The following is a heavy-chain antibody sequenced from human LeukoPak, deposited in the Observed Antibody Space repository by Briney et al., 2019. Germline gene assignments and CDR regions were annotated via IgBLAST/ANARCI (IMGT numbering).Heavy chain of an antibody. CDR3: ARGYGSYYYYYMDV. J-gene: IGHJ6*03. CDR1: GGSISSSSYY. Sequence: SETMSLTCTVSGGSISSSSYYWGWLRQPPGKGLEWIGSIYYSGSTYYNPSLKSRVTISVDTSKNQFSLKLSSVTAADTAVYYCARGYGSYYYYYMDVWGKGTTVTVSS. CDR2: IYYSGST. V-gene: IGHV4-39*07. D-gene: IGHD3-10*01.